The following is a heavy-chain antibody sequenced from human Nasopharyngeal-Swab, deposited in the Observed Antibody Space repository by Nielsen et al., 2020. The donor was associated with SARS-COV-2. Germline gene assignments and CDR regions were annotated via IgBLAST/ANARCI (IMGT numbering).Heavy chain of an antibody. J-gene: IGHJ5*02. Sequence: GESLKISCAASGFTFSSYWMHWVRQAQGKGLVWVSRINSDGSSTSYADSVKGRFTISRDNAKNTLYLQMNSLRAEDTAVYYCAREPQLGEEDWFDPWGQGTLVTVSS. CDR1: GFTFSSYW. D-gene: IGHD7-27*01. CDR3: AREPQLGEEDWFDP. CDR2: INSDGSST. V-gene: IGHV3-74*01.